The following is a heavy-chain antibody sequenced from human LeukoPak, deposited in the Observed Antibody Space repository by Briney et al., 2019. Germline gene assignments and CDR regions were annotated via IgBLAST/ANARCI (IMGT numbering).Heavy chain of an antibody. V-gene: IGHV1-2*02. CDR3: AREDSGWYGVVGH. CDR2: INPNSGGT. CDR1: GYTFTGYY. D-gene: IGHD6-19*01. J-gene: IGHJ4*02. Sequence: GASVKVSCKASGYTFTGYYMHWVRQAPGQGLEWMGWINPNSGGTNYAQKFQGRVTMTRDTSISTAYMELSRLRSDDTAVYYCAREDSGWYGVVGHWGQGTLVTVSS.